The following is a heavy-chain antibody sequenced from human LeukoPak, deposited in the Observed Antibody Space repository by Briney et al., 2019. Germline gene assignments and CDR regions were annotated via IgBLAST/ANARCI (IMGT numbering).Heavy chain of an antibody. D-gene: IGHD6-19*01. CDR3: AREVAVTSGSFDY. V-gene: IGHV4-59*01. CDR1: GGSISSYY. Sequence: SETLSLTCTVSGGSISSYYWSWIRQPPGKGLEWIGYIYYTGTTNYNPSLKSRVTISVDTSKNQFSLKLSSVTAADTAVYYCAREVAVTSGSFDYWGQGTLVTVSS. CDR2: IYYTGTT. J-gene: IGHJ4*02.